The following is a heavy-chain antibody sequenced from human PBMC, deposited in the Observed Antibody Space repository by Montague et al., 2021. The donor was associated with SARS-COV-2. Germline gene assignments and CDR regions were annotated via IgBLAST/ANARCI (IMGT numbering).Heavy chain of an antibody. Sequence: SLRLSCAASGFTFSTYAMSWVRQAPGKGLEWVSTVSSIGGSTFYAASVKGRFTVSRDNSKNTLYLQMNSLRAEDTAVYYCAKALEQWLVGRDYFDYWGQGTLVTVSS. CDR2: VSSIGGST. J-gene: IGHJ4*02. D-gene: IGHD6-19*01. CDR1: GFTFSTYA. CDR3: AKALEQWLVGRDYFDY. V-gene: IGHV3-23*01.